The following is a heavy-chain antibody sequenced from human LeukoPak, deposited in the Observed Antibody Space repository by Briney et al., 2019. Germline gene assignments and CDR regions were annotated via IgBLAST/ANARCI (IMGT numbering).Heavy chain of an antibody. CDR2: ISGPGGST. D-gene: IGHD6-19*01. V-gene: IGHV3-23*01. CDR1: GFTFSSYW. CDR3: AKDIAVPGTGWFDP. J-gene: IGHJ5*02. Sequence: PGGSLRLSCAASGFTFSSYWMSWVRQAPGKGLEWVSVISGPGGSTDYADSVKGRFTISRDNSKNTLYLQMKSLRADDTAVYYCAKDIAVPGTGWFDPWGQGTLVTVSS.